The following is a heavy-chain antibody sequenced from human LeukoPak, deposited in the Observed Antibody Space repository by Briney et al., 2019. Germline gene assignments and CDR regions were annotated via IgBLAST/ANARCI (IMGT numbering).Heavy chain of an antibody. J-gene: IGHJ4*02. V-gene: IGHV4-30-4*08. Sequence: SETLSLTCTVSGRPISSGNYYWTWIRQPPWGGLEWIGYIYHTGYTFYNPSLKSRVTLSVDTSRNQFSLKLNSVTAADTAVYFCARDRDFDSSGYDLDGGPLTLEYWGQGSLVTVSS. D-gene: IGHD3-22*01. CDR2: IYHTGYT. CDR1: GRPISSGNYY. CDR3: ARDRDFDSSGYDLDGGPLTLEY.